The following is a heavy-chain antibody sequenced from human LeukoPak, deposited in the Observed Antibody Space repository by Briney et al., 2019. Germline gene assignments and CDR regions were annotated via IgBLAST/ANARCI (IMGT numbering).Heavy chain of an antibody. CDR2: ISSSSSYI. CDR3: ARDPGAYSSSPIDY. J-gene: IGHJ4*02. D-gene: IGHD6-6*01. CDR1: GGSFSGYY. Sequence: PSETLSLTCAVYGGSFSGYYWSWIRQPPGKGLEWVSSISSSSSYIYSADSVKGRFTISRDNARNSLYLRMNSLRAEDTAVYYCARDPGAYSSSPIDYWGQGTLVTVSS. V-gene: IGHV3-21*01.